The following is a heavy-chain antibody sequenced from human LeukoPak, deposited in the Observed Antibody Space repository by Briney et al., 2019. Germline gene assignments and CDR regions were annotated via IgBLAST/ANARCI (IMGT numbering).Heavy chain of an antibody. CDR2: IHYTGRP. CDR3: ARRSSLYDFWSGPPNYYFDY. D-gene: IGHD3-3*01. V-gene: IGHV4-39*01. CDR1: NDSISSSTYY. J-gene: IGHJ4*02. Sequence: SETLSLTCTVSNDSISSSTYYWGWIRQPPGKGLEWIGTIHYTGRPFYNPSLKSRVTISVDTSKNQFSLKLSSVTAADTAVYYCARRSSLYDFWSGPPNYYFDYWGQGTLVTVSS.